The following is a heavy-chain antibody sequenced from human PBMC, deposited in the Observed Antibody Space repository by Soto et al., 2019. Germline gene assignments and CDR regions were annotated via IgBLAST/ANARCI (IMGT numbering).Heavy chain of an antibody. V-gene: IGHV1-18*01. CDR3: AREGAVTNPLGY. CDR2: ISAYNGHT. D-gene: IGHD4-17*01. Sequence: QVQLVQSGPEVKKPGASVKVSCKASGYTFTNYGFNWVRQAPGQGLEWMGWISAYNGHTKYSQIFQARVIMTTDTTASTAYMELRSLTSDDTAVYYCAREGAVTNPLGYWGQGTLVTASS. J-gene: IGHJ4*02. CDR1: GYTFTNYG.